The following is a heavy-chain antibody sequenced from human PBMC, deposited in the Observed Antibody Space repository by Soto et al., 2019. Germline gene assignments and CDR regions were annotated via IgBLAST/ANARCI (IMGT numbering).Heavy chain of an antibody. CDR1: GGTFN. J-gene: IGHJ3*02. V-gene: IGHV1-69*06. CDR2: IIPVIDTA. CDR3: ARGSGADAFGI. Sequence: ASVKVSCKVSGGTFNIRWVRQAPGQGLEWMGGIIPVIDTANYARKFQGRVVISADRATNIVYMEMMSLTLEDTAVYYCARGSGADAFGIWGQGTMVTVSS. D-gene: IGHD7-27*01.